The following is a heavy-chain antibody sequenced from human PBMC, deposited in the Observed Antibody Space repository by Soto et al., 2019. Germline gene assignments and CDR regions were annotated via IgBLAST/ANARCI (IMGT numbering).Heavy chain of an antibody. J-gene: IGHJ5*02. CDR3: ARDRMDGKQWLRWFDP. CDR1: GGTFSSYT. Sequence: VASVKVSCKASGGTFSSYTISWVRQAPGQGLEWMGRIIPILGIANYAQKFQGRVTITADKSTSTAYMELSSLRSEDTAVYYCARDRMDGKQWLRWFDPWGQGTLVTVSS. V-gene: IGHV1-69*04. CDR2: IIPILGIA. D-gene: IGHD6-19*01.